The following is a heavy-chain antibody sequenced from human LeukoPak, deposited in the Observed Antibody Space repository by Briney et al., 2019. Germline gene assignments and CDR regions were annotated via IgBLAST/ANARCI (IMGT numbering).Heavy chain of an antibody. V-gene: IGHV4-34*01. D-gene: IGHD6-13*01. Sequence: PSETLSLTCAVYGGSFSGYYWSWIRQPPGKGLEWIGEINHSGSTNYNPSLKSRVTISVDTSKNQFSLKLSSVTAADTAVYYCARGKYSSSWNYGMDVWGQGTTVTVSS. CDR2: INHSGST. J-gene: IGHJ6*02. CDR3: ARGKYSSSWNYGMDV. CDR1: GGSFSGYY.